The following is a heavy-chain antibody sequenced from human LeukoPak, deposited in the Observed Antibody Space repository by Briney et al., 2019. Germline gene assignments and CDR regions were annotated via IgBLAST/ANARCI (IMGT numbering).Heavy chain of an antibody. CDR3: ARWEGSGYYFDY. J-gene: IGHJ4*02. V-gene: IGHV3-7*01. CDR2: IKQDGSEE. D-gene: IGHD3-22*01. Sequence: GGSLRLSCAASGFAFSSFWMSWVRQAPGKGLEWVANIKQDGSEEYYVDSVKGRFTISRDNAKNSLYLQMNSLRAEDTAVYYCARWEGSGYYFDYRGQGTLVTVSS. CDR1: GFAFSSFW.